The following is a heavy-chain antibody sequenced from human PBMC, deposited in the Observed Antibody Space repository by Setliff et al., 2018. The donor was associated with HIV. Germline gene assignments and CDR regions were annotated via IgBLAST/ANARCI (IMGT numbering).Heavy chain of an antibody. CDR1: GFSLSNARMG. J-gene: IGHJ4*02. V-gene: IGHV2-26*01. D-gene: IGHD3-22*01. CDR3: ARDSSGYHYYFDY. Sequence: SGPILVNPTETLTLTCTVSGFSLSNARMGVSWIRQPPGKALEWLAHIFSNDEKSYSTSLKSRLTISKDTSKSQVVLTMTNMDPVDTATYYCARDSSGYHYYFDYWGQGTLVTVSS. CDR2: IFSNDEK.